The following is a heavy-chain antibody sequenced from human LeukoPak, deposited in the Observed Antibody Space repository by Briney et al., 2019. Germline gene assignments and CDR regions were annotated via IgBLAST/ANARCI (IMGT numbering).Heavy chain of an antibody. D-gene: IGHD5-24*01. V-gene: IGHV4-4*07. J-gene: IGHJ4*02. CDR3: ARDRRDGYNSFYYFDY. CDR1: GGSISSYY. CDR2: IYTGGST. Sequence: PSETLSLTCTVSGGSISSYYWSWIRQPAGKGLEWIGRIYTGGSTNYNPSLKSRVTMSVDTSKSQFSLKLNSVTAADTAVYYCARDRRDGYNSFYYFDYWGQGTLVTVSS.